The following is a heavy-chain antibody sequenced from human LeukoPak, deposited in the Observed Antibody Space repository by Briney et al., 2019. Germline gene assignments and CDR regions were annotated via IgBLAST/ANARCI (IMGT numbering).Heavy chain of an antibody. D-gene: IGHD3-16*01. CDR2: IYYTGTT. Sequence: SETLSLTCTVSGGSISGTCSWSWIRQPPGKGLEWIGYIYYTGTTDSNPSLKSRVTISLDTSKNQFSLNLSSVTAADTAVYYCARRWVYDKRAFDAWGQGTMVTVSS. CDR1: GGSISGTCS. J-gene: IGHJ3*01. V-gene: IGHV4-59*08. CDR3: ARRWVYDKRAFDA.